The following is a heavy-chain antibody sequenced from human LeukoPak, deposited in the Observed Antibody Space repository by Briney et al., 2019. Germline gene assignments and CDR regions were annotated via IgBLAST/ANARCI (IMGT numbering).Heavy chain of an antibody. CDR1: GGTFSSYA. CDR2: IIPILGTA. CDR3: ARGVSSGWYLIGPFDAFDI. Sequence: SVKVSCKASGGTFSSYAISWVRQAPGQGLEWMGGIIPILGTANYAQKFQGRVTITTDESTSTAYMELSSLRSEDTAVYYCARGVSSGWYLIGPFDAFDIWGQGTMVTVSS. J-gene: IGHJ3*02. D-gene: IGHD6-19*01. V-gene: IGHV1-69*05.